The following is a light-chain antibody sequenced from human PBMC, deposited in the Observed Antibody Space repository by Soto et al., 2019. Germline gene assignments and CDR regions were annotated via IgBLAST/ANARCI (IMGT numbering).Light chain of an antibody. CDR2: EVS. V-gene: IGLV2-8*01. J-gene: IGLJ2*01. Sequence: QSVLTQPPSASGSPGQSVTLSCTGTSSDVGGYNYVSWYQQHPGKAPKLMIYEVSKRPSGVPDRFSGSKSGNTASLTVSGLQAEDEADYYCSSYAGSNNVVFGGGTKLT. CDR3: SSYAGSNNVV. CDR1: SSDVGGYNY.